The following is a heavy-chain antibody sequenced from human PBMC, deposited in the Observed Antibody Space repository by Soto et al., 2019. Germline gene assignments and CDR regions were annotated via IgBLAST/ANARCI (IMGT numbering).Heavy chain of an antibody. J-gene: IGHJ4*02. V-gene: IGHV3-15*01. CDR2: IKSKTDGGTT. D-gene: IGHD3-3*01. Sequence: EVQLVESGGGLGKPGGSLRLSCAASGFTFSNAWMSWVRQAPGKGLEWVGRIKSKTDGGTTDYAAPVKGRFTISRDDSKNTLYLQMNSLKTEDTAVYYCTTGYDFWSGYPYDYWGQGTLVTVSS. CDR1: GFTFSNAW. CDR3: TTGYDFWSGYPYDY.